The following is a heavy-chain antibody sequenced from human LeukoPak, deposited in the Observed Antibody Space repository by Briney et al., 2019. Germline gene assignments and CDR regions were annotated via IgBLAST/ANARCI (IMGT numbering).Heavy chain of an antibody. CDR3: ARDSPDIYSSSWYTDRSIWYCGMDV. J-gene: IGHJ6*02. D-gene: IGHD6-13*01. Sequence: SETLSLTCTVSGGSISSYYWSWIRQPPGKGLEWIGYIYYSGSTNYNPSLKSRVTISVDTSKNQFSLKLNSVTAADTAVYYCARDSPDIYSSSWYTDRSIWYCGMDVWGQGTTVTVSS. CDR1: GGSISSYY. V-gene: IGHV4-59*01. CDR2: IYYSGST.